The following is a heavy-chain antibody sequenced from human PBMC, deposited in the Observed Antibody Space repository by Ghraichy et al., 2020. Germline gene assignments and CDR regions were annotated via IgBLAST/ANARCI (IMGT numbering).Heavy chain of an antibody. Sequence: GGSLRLSCAASGLTFSSYWMTWVRQAPGKGLEWVANINPNGGDREYVDSVKGRFTVSRDNAKNSLYLQMNSLRAEDTAVYYCARQSVRPTDYFDFWGQGTLVTVSS. J-gene: IGHJ4*02. CDR2: INPNGGDR. V-gene: IGHV3-7*03. CDR1: GLTFSSYW. CDR3: ARQSVRPTDYFDF.